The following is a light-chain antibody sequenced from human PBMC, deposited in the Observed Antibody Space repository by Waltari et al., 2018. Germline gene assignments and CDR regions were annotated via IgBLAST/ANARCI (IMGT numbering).Light chain of an antibody. V-gene: IGLV1-47*02. CDR2: SNN. J-gene: IGLJ2*01. Sequence: QSVLTQSPSASGTPGQRVTISCSGSSPNIGSNYVYWYQQLPGTAPKLLIYSNNQRPSGVPDRFSGSKSGTSASLAISGLRSEDEADYYCAAWDDSLSGLVFGGGTKLTVL. CDR1: SPNIGSNY. CDR3: AAWDDSLSGLV.